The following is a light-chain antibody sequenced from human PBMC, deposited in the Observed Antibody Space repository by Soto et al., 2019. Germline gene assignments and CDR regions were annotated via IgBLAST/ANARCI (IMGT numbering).Light chain of an antibody. CDR1: SGSVSTNYY. CDR3: VLYMGSGIDV. Sequence: QTVVTQAPSFSVCPGGTVTLTCALSSGSVSTNYYPSWYQQTPGQAPRTLIYNTNTRSSGVPDRFSGSILGNKAALTIAGAQADDESDYYCVLYMGSGIDVFGNGTKLTVL. V-gene: IGLV8-61*01. CDR2: NTN. J-gene: IGLJ1*01.